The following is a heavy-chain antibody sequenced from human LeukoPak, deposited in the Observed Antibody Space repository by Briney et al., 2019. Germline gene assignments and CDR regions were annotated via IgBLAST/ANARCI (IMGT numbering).Heavy chain of an antibody. J-gene: IGHJ3*02. CDR3: ARLPGFRDAFDI. V-gene: IGHV4-59*08. CDR1: GGSFSGYS. CDR2: IYYSGST. Sequence: SETLSLTCAVYGGSFSGYSWTWIRQPPGKGLEWIGYIYYSGSTNYNPSLKSRVTISVDTSKNQFSLKLSSVTAADTAVYYCARLPGFRDAFDIWGQGTMVTVSS.